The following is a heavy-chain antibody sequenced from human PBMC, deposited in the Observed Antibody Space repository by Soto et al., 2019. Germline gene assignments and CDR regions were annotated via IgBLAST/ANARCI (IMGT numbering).Heavy chain of an antibody. CDR3: AKDKAFGGVIVIHGLKAFDI. J-gene: IGHJ3*02. CDR2: ISWNSGSI. Sequence: GGSLRLSCAASGFTFDDYAMHWVRQAPGKGLEWVSGISWNSGSIGYADSVKGRFTISRDNAKNSLYLQMNSLRAEDTALNYCAKDKAFGGVIVIHGLKAFDIWGQGTMVTVSS. D-gene: IGHD3-16*02. V-gene: IGHV3-9*01. CDR1: GFTFDDYA.